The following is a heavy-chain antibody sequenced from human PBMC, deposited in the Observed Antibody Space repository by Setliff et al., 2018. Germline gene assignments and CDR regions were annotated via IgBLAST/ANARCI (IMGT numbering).Heavy chain of an antibody. D-gene: IGHD5-18*01. V-gene: IGHV3-7*04. J-gene: IGHJ6*02. Sequence: GESLKISCAASGFTFSYYWMSWVRQAPGKGLEWVANIKQDGSEKYYVDSVKGRFTISRDNAKNSLYLLMNSLRAEDTAVYYCARGDRWGYSYGPYYYGMDVWGQGTTVTVSS. CDR2: IKQDGSEK. CDR1: GFTFSYYW. CDR3: ARGDRWGYSYGPYYYGMDV.